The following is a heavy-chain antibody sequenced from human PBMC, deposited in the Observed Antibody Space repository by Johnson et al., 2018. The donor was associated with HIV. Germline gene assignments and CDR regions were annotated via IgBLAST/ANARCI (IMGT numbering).Heavy chain of an antibody. CDR1: RFTFNSHD. D-gene: IGHD1-14*01. CDR3: ARDLNHGDTGGGAFDI. V-gene: IGHV3-30*19. J-gene: IGHJ3*02. CDR2: ISYDGSKK. Sequence: QVQLVESGGGEVQPGGSLRLSCAASRFTFNSHDMNWVRQAPGKGLEWVAVISYDGSKKYNADSVKGRFTISSDNSKSTLYLKMNSQRAEDTAVYYCARDLNHGDTGGGAFDIWGQGTMVTVSS.